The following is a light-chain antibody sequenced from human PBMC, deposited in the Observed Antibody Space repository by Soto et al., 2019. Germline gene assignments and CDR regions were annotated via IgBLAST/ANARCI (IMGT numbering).Light chain of an antibody. CDR2: RNN. J-gene: IGLJ1*01. Sequence: QSVLTQPPSASGTPGQRVTISCSGSSSNIGSNYVYWYQQLPGTAPKLLIYRNNQRPSGVPDRFSGSKSGTSASLAISGLRSEDEDDYYCAAWDDSLSGYVFGTGPTLTVL. CDR3: AAWDDSLSGYV. V-gene: IGLV1-47*01. CDR1: SSNIGSNY.